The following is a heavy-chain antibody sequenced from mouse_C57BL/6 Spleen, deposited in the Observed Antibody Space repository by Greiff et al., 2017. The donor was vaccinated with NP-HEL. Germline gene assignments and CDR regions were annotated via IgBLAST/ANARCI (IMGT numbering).Heavy chain of an antibody. Sequence: EVQRVESGGGLVKPGGSLKLSCAASGFTFSDYGMHWVRQAPEKGLEWVAYISSGSSTIYYADTVKGRFTISRDNAKNTLCLQMTSLRSEDTAMYYCARNSNWYFDVWGTGTTVTVSS. CDR1: GFTFSDYG. CDR2: ISSGSSTI. D-gene: IGHD2-5*01. V-gene: IGHV5-17*01. J-gene: IGHJ1*03. CDR3: ARNSNWYFDV.